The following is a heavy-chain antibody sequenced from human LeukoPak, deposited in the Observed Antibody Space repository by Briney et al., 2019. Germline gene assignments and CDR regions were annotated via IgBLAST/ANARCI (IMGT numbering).Heavy chain of an antibody. D-gene: IGHD6-13*01. V-gene: IGHV1-2*02. J-gene: IGHJ4*02. CDR2: INPNTGGT. CDR3: ASLTAAAGTDLY. Sequence: GASVKVSCKGSVYTFTVYYMHWVRQAPGQGLEWMGWINPNTGGTIYAQNFQGRVTMTRDTSFSTAYKELSRLRSDDTAIYYCASLTAAAGTDLYWGQGTLVTVSS. CDR1: VYTFTVYY.